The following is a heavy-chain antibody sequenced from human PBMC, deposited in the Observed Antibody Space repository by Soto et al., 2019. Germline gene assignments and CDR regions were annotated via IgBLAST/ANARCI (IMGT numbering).Heavy chain of an antibody. CDR2: IIPIFGTA. Sequence: EASVKVSCKASGGTFSSYAISWVRQAPGQGLEWMGGIIPIFGTANYAQKFQGRVTITADESTSTAYMELSSLRSEDTAVYYCARDRYGDYPPTVWGQGTLVTVSS. D-gene: IGHD4-17*01. CDR1: GGTFSSYA. J-gene: IGHJ4*02. V-gene: IGHV1-69*13. CDR3: ARDRYGDYPPTV.